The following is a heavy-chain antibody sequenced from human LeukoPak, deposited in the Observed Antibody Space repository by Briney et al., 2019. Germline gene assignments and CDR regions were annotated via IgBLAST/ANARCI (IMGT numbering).Heavy chain of an antibody. Sequence: SETLSLTCTVSGGSISSGTYHWSWIRQYPEKSLEWIGHISYGGTTYYNPSLKSQVTMSVDTSKNQFSLKLSSVTAADTAVYYCARALYYDFWSGSNNWFDPWGQGTLVTVSS. J-gene: IGHJ5*02. CDR3: ARALYYDFWSGSNNWFDP. CDR2: ISYGGTT. CDR1: GGSISSGTYH. D-gene: IGHD3-3*01. V-gene: IGHV4-31*01.